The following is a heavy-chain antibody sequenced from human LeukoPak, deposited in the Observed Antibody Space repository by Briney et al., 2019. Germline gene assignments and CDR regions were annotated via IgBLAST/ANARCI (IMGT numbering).Heavy chain of an antibody. V-gene: IGHV1-69*04. D-gene: IGHD5-18*01. J-gene: IGHJ3*01. Sequence: SVKVSCKASGGTFNNYAISWVRQAPGQGLGWMGRIVPILGIANYAQEFQGRLIITADKATSSAYMELSSLRSEDTAVYYCARDQGDNSYGYYAIWYAFDVWGQGTMVTVSS. CDR1: GGTFNNYA. CDR2: IVPILGIA. CDR3: ARDQGDNSYGYYAIWYAFDV.